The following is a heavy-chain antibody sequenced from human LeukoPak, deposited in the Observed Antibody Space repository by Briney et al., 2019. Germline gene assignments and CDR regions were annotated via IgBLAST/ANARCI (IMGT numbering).Heavy chain of an antibody. CDR1: GFTFSSYE. CDR3: AKDQAYGSGTTIDY. Sequence: GGSLRLSCAASGFTFSSYEMNWVRQAPGKGLEWVSYISSSGSTIYYADSVKGRFTISRDNAKNSLYLQMNSLRAEDTAVYYCAKDQAYGSGTTIDYWGQGTLVTVSS. CDR2: ISSSGSTI. J-gene: IGHJ4*02. V-gene: IGHV3-48*03. D-gene: IGHD3-10*01.